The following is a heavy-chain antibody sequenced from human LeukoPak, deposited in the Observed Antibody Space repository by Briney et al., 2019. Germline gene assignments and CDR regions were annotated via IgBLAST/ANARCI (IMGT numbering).Heavy chain of an antibody. J-gene: IGHJ2*01. CDR3: ARDIVFGYSSGWYNWYFDL. Sequence: ASVKVSCKASGYTFTGCYMHWVRQAPGQGLEWRGWINPNSGGTNYAQKFQGRVTMTRDTSISPAYMELSRLRSNDTAVYYCARDIVFGYSSGWYNWYFDLWGRGTLVTVSS. D-gene: IGHD6-19*01. CDR2: INPNSGGT. V-gene: IGHV1-2*02. CDR1: GYTFTGCY.